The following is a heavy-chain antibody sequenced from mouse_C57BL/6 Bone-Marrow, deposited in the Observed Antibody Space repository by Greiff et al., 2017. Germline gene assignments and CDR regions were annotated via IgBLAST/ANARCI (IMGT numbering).Heavy chain of an antibody. J-gene: IGHJ4*01. CDR1: GYSFTDYN. Sequence: QLQESGPELVKPGASVKISCKASGYSFTDYNMNWVKQSNGKSLEWIGVINPNYGTTSYNQKFKGKATLTVDQSSSTAYMQLNSLTSEDSAVYYCAYYGSSFYYAMDYWGQGTSVTVSS. CDR2: INPNYGTT. CDR3: AYYGSSFYYAMDY. V-gene: IGHV1-39*01. D-gene: IGHD1-1*01.